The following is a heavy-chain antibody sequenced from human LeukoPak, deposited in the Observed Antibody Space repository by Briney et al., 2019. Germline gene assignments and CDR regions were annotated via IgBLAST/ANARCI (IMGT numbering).Heavy chain of an antibody. J-gene: IGHJ4*02. CDR2: INRSGST. V-gene: IGHV4-34*01. CDR3: ARQALRYYFDY. CDR1: DGSFSGYY. Sequence: SETLSLTCAVYDGSFSGYYWSWIRQPPGKGLEWIGGINRSGSTNYNPSLKSRGTISVDTSKNQFSLKLSSVTAADTAVYYCARQALRYYFDYWGQGTLVTVSS.